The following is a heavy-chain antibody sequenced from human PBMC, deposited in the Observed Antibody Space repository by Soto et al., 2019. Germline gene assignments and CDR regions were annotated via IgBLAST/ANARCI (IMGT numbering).Heavy chain of an antibody. CDR3: ARDPNIAVAGSTYGLDV. CDR1: GFTFSSYG. V-gene: IGHV3-33*01. CDR2: IWYDGTNK. D-gene: IGHD6-19*01. J-gene: IGHJ6*02. Sequence: GGSLRLSCAASGFTFSSYGMHWVRQAPGKGLEWVAVIWYDGTNKYYSDSVKGRFTISRDNSKTTLYLQMNSLRAEDTAVYFCARDPNIAVAGSTYGLDVWGQGTTVTVSS.